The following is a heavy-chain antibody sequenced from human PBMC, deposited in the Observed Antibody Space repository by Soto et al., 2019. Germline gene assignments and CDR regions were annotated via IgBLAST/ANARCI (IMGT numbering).Heavy chain of an antibody. CDR3: ARDSVVIAGTTYSWLDP. D-gene: IGHD1-20*01. V-gene: IGHV1-18*01. CDR2: ISASNGNT. Sequence: ASVKVSCKASAYTFTSYGITWVRQAPGQGLEWMGRISASNGNTNYAQKLQGRVTMTTDTSTSTAYTELRSLRSDDTAVYYCARDSVVIAGTTYSWLDPWGQGTLVTVSS. J-gene: IGHJ5*02. CDR1: AYTFTSYG.